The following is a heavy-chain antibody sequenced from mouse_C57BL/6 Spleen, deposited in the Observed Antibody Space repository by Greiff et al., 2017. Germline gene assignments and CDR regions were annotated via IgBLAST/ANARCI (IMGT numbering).Heavy chain of an antibody. D-gene: IGHD1-1*01. Sequence: VQLKESGTVLARPGASVKMSCKTSGYTFTSYWMHWVKQRPGQGLEWIGAIYPGNSDTSYNQKFKGKAKLTAGTSASTAYMELSSRTNEDAAVYYGTRTTVVATRYFDVWGTGTTVTVSS. CDR2: IYPGNSDT. J-gene: IGHJ1*03. CDR3: TRTTVVATRYFDV. CDR1: GYTFTSYW. V-gene: IGHV1-5*01.